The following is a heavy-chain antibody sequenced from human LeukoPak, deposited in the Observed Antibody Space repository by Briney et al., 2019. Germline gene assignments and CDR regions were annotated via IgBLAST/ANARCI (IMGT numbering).Heavy chain of an antibody. CDR1: GYTFTSYD. D-gene: IGHD3-22*01. CDR3: ARDIYYDSSGYYRH. Sequence: ASVKVSCKASGYTFTSYDINWVRQATGQGLEWMGWMNPNSGKTGYAQKFQGRVTITRNTSISTAYMELRSLRSDDTAVYYCARDIYYDSSGYYRHWGQGTLVTVSS. V-gene: IGHV1-8*03. CDR2: MNPNSGKT. J-gene: IGHJ4*02.